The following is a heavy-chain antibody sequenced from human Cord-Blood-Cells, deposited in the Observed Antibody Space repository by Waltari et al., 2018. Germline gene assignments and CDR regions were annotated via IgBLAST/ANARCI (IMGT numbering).Heavy chain of an antibody. V-gene: IGHV1-69*04. J-gene: IGHJ2*01. CDR3: ARDVGYYYGSGSYWYFDL. CDR1: GGTFSSYA. D-gene: IGHD3-10*01. CDR2: MIPIRGIA. Sequence: QVQLVQSGAEVKKPGSSVKVSCKASGGTFSSYAISWVRQAPGQGFEWMGGMIPIRGIANYAQKFQGRVTITADESTSTAYMELSSLRSEDTAVYYCARDVGYYYGSGSYWYFDLWGRGTLVTVSS.